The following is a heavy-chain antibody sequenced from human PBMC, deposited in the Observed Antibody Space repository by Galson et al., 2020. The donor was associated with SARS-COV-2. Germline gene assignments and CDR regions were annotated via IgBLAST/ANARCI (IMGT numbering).Heavy chain of an antibody. V-gene: IGHV4-59*01. CDR1: GDSITSYY. CDR2: IYYNGST. J-gene: IGHJ4*02. CDR3: ARYTGSHVDY. Sequence: SETLSLTCTVSGDSITSYYWSWIRQPPGTGLERNGNIYYNGSTQSNPDLTSRVAISEAAYKNQFSLQLTSVTAADTAVYFCARYTGSHVDYWGPGTLVTVSS. D-gene: IGHD1-26*01.